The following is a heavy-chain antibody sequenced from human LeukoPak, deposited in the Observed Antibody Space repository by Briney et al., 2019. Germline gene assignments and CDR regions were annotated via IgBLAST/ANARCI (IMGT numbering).Heavy chain of an antibody. CDR2: IYYSGST. D-gene: IGHD2-15*01. Sequence: PSETLSLTCTVSGGSISSSSYYWGWIRQPPGKGLEWIGSIYYSGSTYYNPSLKSRVTISVDTSKNQFSLKLSSVTAADTAVYYCARLGLLQTFDPRGQGTLVTVSS. J-gene: IGHJ5*02. CDR1: GGSISSSSYY. CDR3: ARLGLLQTFDP. V-gene: IGHV4-39*07.